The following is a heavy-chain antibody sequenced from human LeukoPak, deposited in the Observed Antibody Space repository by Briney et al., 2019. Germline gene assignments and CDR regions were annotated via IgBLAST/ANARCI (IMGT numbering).Heavy chain of an antibody. Sequence: APVKVSCKAAGYPVAGYFIHWGRQSPGHRLECMGWINPYSGGTNSAQKFQGRVTMTRDTSISTAYMELSRLTSDDTAVYYCARHPYSGSYHFDYWGQGTLVTVSS. CDR3: ARHPYSGSYHFDY. D-gene: IGHD1-26*01. CDR1: GYPVAGYF. J-gene: IGHJ4*02. CDR2: INPYSGGT. V-gene: IGHV1-2*02.